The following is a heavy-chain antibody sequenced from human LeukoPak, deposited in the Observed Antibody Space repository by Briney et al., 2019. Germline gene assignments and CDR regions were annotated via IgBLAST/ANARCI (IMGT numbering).Heavy chain of an antibody. Sequence: GVSLRLSCAASGFTVSSNYMSWVRQAPGKGLEWVSVIYSGGSTYYADSVKGRFTISRDNSKNTLYLQMNSLRAEDTAVYYCARDWRWKAVNYYYGMDVWGQGTTVTVSS. CDR2: IYSGGST. V-gene: IGHV3-66*02. CDR3: ARDWRWKAVNYYYGMDV. CDR1: GFTVSSNY. D-gene: IGHD4-23*01. J-gene: IGHJ6*02.